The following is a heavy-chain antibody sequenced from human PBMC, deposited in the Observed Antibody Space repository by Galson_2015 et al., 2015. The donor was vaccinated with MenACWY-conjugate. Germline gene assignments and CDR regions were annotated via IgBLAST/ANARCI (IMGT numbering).Heavy chain of an antibody. CDR1: GGSISSYY. CDR3: ARAAKGYGENNWFDP. CDR2: IYYSGST. V-gene: IGHV4-59*01. Sequence: SETLSLTCTVSGGSISSYYWSWIRQPPGKGLEWIGYIYYSGSTNYNPSLKSRVTISVDTSKNQFSLKLSSVTAADTAVYYCARAAKGYGENNWFDPWGQGTLVTVSS. J-gene: IGHJ5*02. D-gene: IGHD4-17*01.